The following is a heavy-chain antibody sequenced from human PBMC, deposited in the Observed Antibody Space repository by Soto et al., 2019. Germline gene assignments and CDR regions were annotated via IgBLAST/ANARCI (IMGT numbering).Heavy chain of an antibody. V-gene: IGHV3-23*01. J-gene: IGHJ4*02. CDR1: GFTFSSYA. Sequence: GGSLRLSCAASGFTFSSYAMSWVRQAPGKGLEWVSAISGSGGSTYYADSVKGRFTISGDNSKKRLYLQMNSLRAEDTAVYYCASRPSIRYFDWLLKSWGQGTLVTVSS. CDR3: ASRPSIRYFDWLLKS. D-gene: IGHD3-9*01. CDR2: ISGSGGST.